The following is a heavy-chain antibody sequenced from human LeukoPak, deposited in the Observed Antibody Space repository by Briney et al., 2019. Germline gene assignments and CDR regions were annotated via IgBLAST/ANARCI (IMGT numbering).Heavy chain of an antibody. CDR3: ARDKTLVQYYFDY. Sequence: PGGSLRLSCAASGFTFSSYWMSWVRQAPGKGLEWVANIKQDGSEKYYVDSVKGRFTISRDNAKNSLYLQMNSLRAEDTAVYYCARDKTLVQYYFDYWGQGTLVTVSS. D-gene: IGHD6-13*01. CDR1: GFTFSSYW. V-gene: IGHV3-7*01. J-gene: IGHJ4*02. CDR2: IKQDGSEK.